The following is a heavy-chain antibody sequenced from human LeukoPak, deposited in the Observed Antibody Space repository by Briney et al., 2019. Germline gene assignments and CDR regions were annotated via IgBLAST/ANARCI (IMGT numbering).Heavy chain of an antibody. CDR2: ISYDGSNK. J-gene: IGHJ4*02. CDR1: GFTFSHYS. CDR3: ARDPSCVSCYHYFDY. D-gene: IGHD2-2*01. V-gene: IGHV3-30*03. Sequence: GGSLRLSCAASGFTFSHYSMHWVRQAPGKGLEWVAVISYDGSNKYYADSVKGRFTVSRDNSKSTLYLQMNSLRAEDTAVYYCARDPSCVSCYHYFDYWGQGTLVTVSS.